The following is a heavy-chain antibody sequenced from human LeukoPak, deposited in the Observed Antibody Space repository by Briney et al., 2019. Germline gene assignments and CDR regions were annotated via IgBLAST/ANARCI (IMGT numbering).Heavy chain of an antibody. D-gene: IGHD1-26*01. V-gene: IGHV4-59*01. CDR1: GVSISSYY. CDR3: ARDRGGSYALAFDI. Sequence: PSETLSLTCTVSGVSISSYYWSWLRQPPGKGLAWIGYIYYSGSTSYNPSLQSRVTISVDTSKNQFSLKLSSVTAADTAVYYCARDRGGSYALAFDIWGQGTMVTVSS. J-gene: IGHJ3*02. CDR2: IYYSGST.